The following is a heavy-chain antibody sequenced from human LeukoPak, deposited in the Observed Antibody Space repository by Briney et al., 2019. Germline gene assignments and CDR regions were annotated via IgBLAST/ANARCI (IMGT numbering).Heavy chain of an antibody. CDR1: GGSISSYY. CDR3: ARDRKGFDP. J-gene: IGHJ5*02. Sequence: SETLSLTCTVSGGSISSYYWSWIRQPPGKGLEWIGYIYYSGSTNYNPSLKSRVTISVDTSKNQFSLKLSSATAADTAVYYCARDRKGFDPWGQGTLVTVSS. CDR2: IYYSGST. V-gene: IGHV4-59*01.